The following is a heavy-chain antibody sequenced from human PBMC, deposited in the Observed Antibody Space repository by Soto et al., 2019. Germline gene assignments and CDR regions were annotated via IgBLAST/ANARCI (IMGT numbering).Heavy chain of an antibody. CDR3: ARGGGEIEARLVADAFDI. CDR1: GYTFTSYD. D-gene: IGHD6-6*01. J-gene: IGHJ3*02. CDR2: MNPNSGNT. V-gene: IGHV1-8*01. Sequence: ASVKVSCKASGYTFTSYDINWVRQATGQGLEWMGWMNPNSGNTGYAQKFQGRVTMTRNTSISTAYMELSSLRSEDTAVYYCARGGGEIEARLVADAFDIWGQGTMVTVSS.